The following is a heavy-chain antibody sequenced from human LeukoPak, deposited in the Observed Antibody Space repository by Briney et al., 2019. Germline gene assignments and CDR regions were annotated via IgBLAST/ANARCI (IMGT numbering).Heavy chain of an antibody. D-gene: IGHD1-26*01. J-gene: IGHJ4*02. CDR1: GGSFSGYY. V-gene: IGHV4-34*01. CDR2: INHSGST. Sequence: SETLSLTCAVYGGSFSGYYWSWIRQPPGKGLEWIGEINHSGSTNYNPSLKSRVTISVATSKNQFSLKLSSVTAADTAVYYCARESIVGASPALTVDYWGQGTLVTVSS. CDR3: ARESIVGASPALTVDY.